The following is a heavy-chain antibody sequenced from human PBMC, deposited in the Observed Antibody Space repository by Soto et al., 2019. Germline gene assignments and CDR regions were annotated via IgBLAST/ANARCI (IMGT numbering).Heavy chain of an antibody. CDR1: GFTFISYA. D-gene: IGHD2-2*01. Sequence: EVQLLESGGGLVQPGGSLRLSCAASGFTFISYAMNWVRQAPGKGLQWVSAISGGGDATFYADSVKGRFTISRDNSRNTVTRHMNSLGADDTAVYYCARKVAGSTTLPDYWYVDLWGRVTLVTVSS. J-gene: IGHJ2*01. CDR3: ARKVAGSTTLPDYWYVDL. V-gene: IGHV3-23*01. CDR2: ISGGGDAT.